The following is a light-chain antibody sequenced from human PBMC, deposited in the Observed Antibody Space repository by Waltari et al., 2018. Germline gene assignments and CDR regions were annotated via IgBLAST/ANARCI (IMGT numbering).Light chain of an antibody. Sequence: EIVLTQSPATLSLSPGERATLSCRASQSVSSFLAWYQQKRGQAPRLLIYDASTRATCIPARFSGSGSGTDFTLTISSLEPEDFAVYYCQQRKTWPITFGQGTRLEIK. J-gene: IGKJ5*01. CDR3: QQRKTWPIT. CDR2: DAS. CDR1: QSVSSF. V-gene: IGKV3-11*01.